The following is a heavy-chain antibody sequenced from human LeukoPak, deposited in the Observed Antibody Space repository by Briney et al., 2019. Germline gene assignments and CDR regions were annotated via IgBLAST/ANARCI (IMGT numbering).Heavy chain of an antibody. Sequence: SETLSLTCTVSGGSISSYYWSWIRQPPGKGLEWIGYIYYTGSTNYNPSLKSRVTISVDTSKNQFSLKLSSVTAAHTAVYYCARQRSYYVTTGFKGDDAFDIWGQGTMVTVSS. J-gene: IGHJ3*02. CDR3: ARQRSYYVTTGFKGDDAFDI. V-gene: IGHV4-59*08. CDR2: IYYTGST. CDR1: GGSISSYY. D-gene: IGHD3-22*01.